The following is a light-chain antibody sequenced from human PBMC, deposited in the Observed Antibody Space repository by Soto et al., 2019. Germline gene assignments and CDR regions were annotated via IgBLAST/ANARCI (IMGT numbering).Light chain of an antibody. CDR2: DAS. V-gene: IGKV3-15*01. CDR1: QYICSA. J-gene: IGKJ1*01. Sequence: EVGLTQSPATLSVSPGDRATLSCRASQYICSAVAWYHQRSGQAPRLLIFDASIRVPTTPARFSGSVSGTEFTLTISSLESEDFAVYFCQQYGDRPRTFGQGTKVDIK. CDR3: QQYGDRPRT.